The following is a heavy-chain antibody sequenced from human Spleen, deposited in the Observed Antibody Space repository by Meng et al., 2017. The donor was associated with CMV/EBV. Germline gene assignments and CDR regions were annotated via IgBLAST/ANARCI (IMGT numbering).Heavy chain of an antibody. CDR1: GFRFSGYT. CDR3: AKDLNYGGISGLDY. Sequence: SGFRFSGYTMTWVRQAPGGGLEWVSTLTSGGGAFYADSVKGRFTISRDNSKNTLYLQMNSLRAEDTALFYCAKDLNYGGISGLDYWGQGTLVTVSS. D-gene: IGHD2-21*01. J-gene: IGHJ4*02. V-gene: IGHV3-23*01. CDR2: LTSGGGA.